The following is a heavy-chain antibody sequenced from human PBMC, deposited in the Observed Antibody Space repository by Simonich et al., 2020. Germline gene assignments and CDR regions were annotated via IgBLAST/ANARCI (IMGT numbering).Heavy chain of an antibody. V-gene: IGHV1-2*02. CDR2: INPNSGGT. Sequence: QVQLVQSGAEVKKPGASVKVSCKASGYTFTGYYMHWVRQAPGQGLEGMGGINPNSGGTNYEQKFQGRVTMTRDTSISTAYMELSRLRSDDTAVYYCARVRFEAFDIWGQGTMVTVSS. CDR3: ARVRFEAFDI. J-gene: IGHJ3*02. CDR1: GYTFTGYY.